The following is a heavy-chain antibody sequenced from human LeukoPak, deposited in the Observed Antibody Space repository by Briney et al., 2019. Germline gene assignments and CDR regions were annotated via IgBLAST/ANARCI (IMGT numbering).Heavy chain of an antibody. CDR3: ARGDSSGWFHFDH. V-gene: IGHV4-61*08. CDR1: GGSISSGGYY. J-gene: IGHJ4*02. D-gene: IGHD6-19*01. CDR2: IYYSGST. Sequence: SETLSLTCTVSGGSISSGGYYWSWIRQPPGKGLEWIGYIYYSGSTSYNPSLKSRVTISEDTSKNQFSLKLNSLTAADTAVYYCARGDSSGWFHFDHWGQGTLVAVSS.